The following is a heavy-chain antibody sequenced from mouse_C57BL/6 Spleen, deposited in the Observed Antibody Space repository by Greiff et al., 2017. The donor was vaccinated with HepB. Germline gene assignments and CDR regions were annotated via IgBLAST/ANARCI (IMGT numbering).Heavy chain of an antibody. CDR1: GYTFTSYW. V-gene: IGHV1-55*01. CDR2: IYPGSGST. J-gene: IGHJ3*01. Sequence: VQLQQPGAELVKPGASVKMSCKASGYTFTSYWITWVKQRPGQGLEWIGDIYPGSGSTNYNEKFKSKATLTVDTSSSTAYMQLSSLTSEDSAVYYCARPYYYGSSLSWFAYWGQVTLVTVSA. D-gene: IGHD1-1*01. CDR3: ARPYYYGSSLSWFAY.